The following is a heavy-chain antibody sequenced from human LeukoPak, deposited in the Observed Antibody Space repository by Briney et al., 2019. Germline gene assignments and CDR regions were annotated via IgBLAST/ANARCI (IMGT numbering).Heavy chain of an antibody. D-gene: IGHD6-6*01. Sequence: ASVKVSCKASGYTFTDYYMHWVRQAPGQGLEWMGWINPNSGGTNYAQKFQGRVIMTRDTSISTAYMELSRLRSDDTAVYYCARDIGLAARGWARNWFDPWGQGTLVTVSS. CDR2: INPNSGGT. V-gene: IGHV1-2*02. J-gene: IGHJ5*02. CDR1: GYTFTDYY. CDR3: ARDIGLAARGWARNWFDP.